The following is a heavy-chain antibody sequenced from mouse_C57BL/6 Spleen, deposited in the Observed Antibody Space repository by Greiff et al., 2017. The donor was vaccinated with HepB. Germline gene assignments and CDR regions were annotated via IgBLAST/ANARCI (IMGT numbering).Heavy chain of an antibody. D-gene: IGHD2-3*01. CDR3: ARGEIYDGYPAY. V-gene: IGHV1-55*01. CDR1: GYTFTSYW. CDR2: IYPGSGST. Sequence: QVQLQQPGAELVKPGASVKMSCKASGYTFTSYWITWVKQRPGQGLEWIGDIYPGSGSTNYNEKFKSKATLTVDTSSSTAYMQRSSLTSEDSAVYYCARGEIYDGYPAYWGQGTLVTVSA. J-gene: IGHJ3*01.